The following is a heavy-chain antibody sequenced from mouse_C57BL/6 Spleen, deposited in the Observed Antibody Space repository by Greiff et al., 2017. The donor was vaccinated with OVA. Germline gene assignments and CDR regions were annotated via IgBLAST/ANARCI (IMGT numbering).Heavy chain of an antibody. Sequence: EVKVVESGGGLVKPGGSLKLSCAASGFTFSSYAMSWVRQTPEKRLEWVATISDGGSYTYYPDNVKGRFTISRDNAKNNLYLQMSHLKSEDTAMYYGAREAIYYDYDGVWAYWGQGTLVTVSA. V-gene: IGHV5-4*01. CDR3: AREAIYYDYDGVWAY. CDR2: ISDGGSYT. CDR1: GFTFSSYA. J-gene: IGHJ3*01. D-gene: IGHD2-4*01.